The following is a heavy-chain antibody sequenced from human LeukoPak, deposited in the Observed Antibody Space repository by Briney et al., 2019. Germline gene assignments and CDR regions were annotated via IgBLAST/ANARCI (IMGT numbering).Heavy chain of an antibody. D-gene: IGHD6-13*01. J-gene: IGHJ5*02. V-gene: IGHV3-30*02. CDR2: IRHEGSYR. CDR1: GFPFSSYA. Sequence: GGSLRLSCAASGFPFSSYAIHWVRQAPGKGLEWVAFIRHEGSYRYYADPVKGRFTISRDNSKNTMYLQMNSLRAEDTAVYYCARGITAVVDNWFDPWGQGNLVTVSS. CDR3: ARGITAVVDNWFDP.